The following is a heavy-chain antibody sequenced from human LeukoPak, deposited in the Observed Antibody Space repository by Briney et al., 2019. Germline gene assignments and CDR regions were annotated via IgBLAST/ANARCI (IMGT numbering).Heavy chain of an antibody. D-gene: IGHD6-13*01. CDR1: GGSISSYY. J-gene: IGHJ4*02. CDR2: IYYSGST. CDR3: AKLLVGVAGAGNLDY. V-gene: IGHV4-59*01. Sequence: TLSLTCTVSGGSISSYYWSWIRQPPGKGLEWIGYIYYSGSTNYNPSLKSRVTISVDTSKNQFSLKLSSVTAADTAVYYCAKLLVGVAGAGNLDYWGQGTLVTVSS.